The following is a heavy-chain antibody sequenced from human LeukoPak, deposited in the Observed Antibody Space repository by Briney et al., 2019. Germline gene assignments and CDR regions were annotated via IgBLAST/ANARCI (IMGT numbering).Heavy chain of an antibody. Sequence: SSETLSLTCTVSGGSISSSSYYWGWIRQPPGKGLEWIGSIYYSGSTYYNPSLKSRVTISVDTSKNQFSLKLSSVTPEDTAVYYCARSPSPYSSGWYFDYWGQGTLVTVSS. V-gene: IGHV4-39*01. CDR1: GGSISSSSYY. D-gene: IGHD6-19*01. J-gene: IGHJ4*02. CDR3: ARSPSPYSSGWYFDY. CDR2: IYYSGST.